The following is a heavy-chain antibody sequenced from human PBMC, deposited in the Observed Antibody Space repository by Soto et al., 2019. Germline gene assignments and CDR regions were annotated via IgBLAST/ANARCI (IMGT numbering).Heavy chain of an antibody. D-gene: IGHD2-15*01. J-gene: IGHJ4*02. Sequence: GGSLRLSCAASGFTVSSNYMSWVRQAPGKGLEWVSVIYSGGSTYYADSVKGRFTISRDNSKNTLYLQMNSLRAEDTAVYYCASDPGICSGGSCYLFYWGQGTLVTVPS. V-gene: IGHV3-66*01. CDR3: ASDPGICSGGSCYLFY. CDR2: IYSGGST. CDR1: GFTVSSNY.